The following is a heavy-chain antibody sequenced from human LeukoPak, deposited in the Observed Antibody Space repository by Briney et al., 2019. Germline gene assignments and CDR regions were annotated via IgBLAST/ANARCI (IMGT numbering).Heavy chain of an antibody. V-gene: IGHV3-53*01. CDR3: ARDMERGWLRENAYDM. CDR2: IYSGGST. D-gene: IGHD5-12*01. Sequence: GGSLRLSCAASGFTVSSNYMSWVRQAPGKGLEWVSVIYSGGSTYYADSVKGRFTISRDNSKNTLYLQMNSLRAEDTALYYCARDMERGWLRENAYDMWGQGTMVIVSS. J-gene: IGHJ3*02. CDR1: GFTVSSNY.